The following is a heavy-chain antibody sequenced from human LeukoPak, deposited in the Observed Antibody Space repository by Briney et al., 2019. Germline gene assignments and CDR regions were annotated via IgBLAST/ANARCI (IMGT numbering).Heavy chain of an antibody. J-gene: IGHJ6*03. CDR2: INHSGST. V-gene: IGHV4-34*01. CDR3: ARGPGGTHYYYYMDV. CDR1: GGSFSGYY. D-gene: IGHD1-1*01. Sequence: PSETLSLTCAVYGGSFSGYYWSWIRQPPGKGLEWIGEINHSGSTNYNPSLKSRVTISVDTSKNRFSLKLSSVTAADTAVYYCARGPGGTHYYYYMDVWGKGTTVTVSS.